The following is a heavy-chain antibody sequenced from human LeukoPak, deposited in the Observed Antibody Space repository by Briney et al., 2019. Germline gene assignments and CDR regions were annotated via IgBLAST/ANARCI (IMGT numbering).Heavy chain of an antibody. V-gene: IGHV1-18*01. Sequence: ASVKVSCKASGYTFTSYGTSWVRQAPGQGLEWMGWISAYNGNTNYAQKLQGRVTMTTDTSTSTAYMELRSLRSDDTAVYYCARDSELWFGELPKNWFDPWGQGTLVTVSP. CDR1: GYTFTSYG. J-gene: IGHJ5*02. D-gene: IGHD3-10*01. CDR2: ISAYNGNT. CDR3: ARDSELWFGELPKNWFDP.